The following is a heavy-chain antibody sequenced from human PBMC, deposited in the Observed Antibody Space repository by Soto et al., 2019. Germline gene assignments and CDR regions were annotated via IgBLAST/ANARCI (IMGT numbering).Heavy chain of an antibody. CDR1: GYSFAGYW. CDR3: ARQIYDSDTGPNFQYYFDS. J-gene: IGHJ4*02. CDR2: IDPSDSQT. V-gene: IGHV5-10-1*01. D-gene: IGHD3-22*01. Sequence: PGESLKISCKGSGYSFAGYWITWVRQKPGKGPEWMGRIDPSDSQTYYSPSFRGHVTISVTKSITTVFLQCSSLRASDTAMYYCARQIYDSDTGPNFQYYFDSWGQGTPVTVSS.